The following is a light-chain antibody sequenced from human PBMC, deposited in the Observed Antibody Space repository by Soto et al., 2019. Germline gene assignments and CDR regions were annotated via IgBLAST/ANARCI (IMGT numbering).Light chain of an antibody. CDR1: QSVSSSY. J-gene: IGKJ3*01. CDR2: GAS. Sequence: EIVLTQSPGTLSLSPGERATLSCRASQSVSSSYLAWYQQNPGQAPRLLIYGASSRATGIPDRFSGSGSGTDFTLTISRLEPDDFAVYYCQQYGSSFTFGPGTKVDIK. CDR3: QQYGSSFT. V-gene: IGKV3-20*01.